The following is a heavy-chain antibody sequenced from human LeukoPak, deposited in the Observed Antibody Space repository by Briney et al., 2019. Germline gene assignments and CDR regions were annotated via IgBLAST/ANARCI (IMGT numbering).Heavy chain of an antibody. D-gene: IGHD2-2*01. J-gene: IGHJ4*02. CDR1: GGYISSYY. CDR2: IYYSGST. CDR3: ARGSIVVVPAAIMPYFNY. V-gene: IGHV4-59*01. Sequence: PSETLSLTCTVSGGYISSYYWSWIRQPPGKGLEWIGYIYYSGSTNYNPSLKSRVTISVDTSKNQFSLKLSSVTAADTAVYYCARGSIVVVPAAIMPYFNYWGQGTLVTVSS.